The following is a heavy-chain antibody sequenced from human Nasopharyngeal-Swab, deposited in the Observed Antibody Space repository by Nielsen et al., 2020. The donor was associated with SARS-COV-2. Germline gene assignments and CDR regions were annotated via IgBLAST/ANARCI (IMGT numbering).Heavy chain of an antibody. J-gene: IGHJ4*02. CDR2: IYPGGST. CDR3: ARVLDGYNGFDY. V-gene: IGHV3-53*01. CDR1: GLSVSSNY. Sequence: GESLKISCAAPGLSVSSNYMSWVRQAPGKGLEWVSIIYPGGSTYYADSVKGRFTISRDSSRNTLYLQMNSLTAEDTAVYYCARVLDGYNGFDYWGQGTLVTVSS. D-gene: IGHD5-24*01.